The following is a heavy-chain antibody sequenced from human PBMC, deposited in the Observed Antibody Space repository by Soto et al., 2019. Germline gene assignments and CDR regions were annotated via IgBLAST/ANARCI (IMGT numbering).Heavy chain of an antibody. J-gene: IGHJ3*02. CDR3: ARSHCSGGSCYLGAFDI. D-gene: IGHD2-15*01. Sequence: QVQRVQSGAELQKPGASVKISCKASGYTFINFFIHWVRQAPGQGLEWVGIINPSGGATTYPQKLQGRVTMTGDTSTSTVYMNVSSLRFDDTAVYYCARSHCSGGSCYLGAFDIWGQGTMVTVSS. CDR2: INPSGGAT. V-gene: IGHV1-46*01. CDR1: GYTFINFF.